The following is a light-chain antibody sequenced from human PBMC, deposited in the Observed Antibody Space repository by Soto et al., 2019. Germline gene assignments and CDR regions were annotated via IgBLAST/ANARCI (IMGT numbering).Light chain of an antibody. Sequence: EIVMTQSPATLSVSPGERSTLSCRSSRSVSSNLARYQQKPGQAPRLLIYGASTRATGIPARFSGSGSGTEFTLTISSLQSEDFAVYYCQQYNNWPPITFGQGTRLEIK. CDR2: GAS. J-gene: IGKJ5*01. CDR3: QQYNNWPPIT. V-gene: IGKV3-15*01. CDR1: RSVSSN.